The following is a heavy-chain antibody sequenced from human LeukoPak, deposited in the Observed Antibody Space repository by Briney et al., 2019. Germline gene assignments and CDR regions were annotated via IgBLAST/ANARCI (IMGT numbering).Heavy chain of an antibody. CDR3: ARDRGLSRTIFLGYYMDA. V-gene: IGHV1-2*02. Sequence: ASVKVSCKASGYTFTGYYMHWVRQAPGQGLEWMGWINPNSGGTNYAQKFQGRVTMTRDTSISTAYMELSRLRSDDTAVYYCARDRGLSRTIFLGYYMDAWGKGTTVTVSS. D-gene: IGHD3-3*01. CDR1: GYTFTGYY. CDR2: INPNSGGT. J-gene: IGHJ6*03.